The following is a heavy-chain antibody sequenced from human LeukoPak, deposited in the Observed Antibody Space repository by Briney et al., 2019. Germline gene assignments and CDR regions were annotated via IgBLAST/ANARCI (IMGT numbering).Heavy chain of an antibody. D-gene: IGHD4-11*01. Sequence: GGSLRRSCAASVFTVSSNYMSWVRQSPGKGLEWVSVIYSGGSTYYADSVKGRFTISRDNSKNTLYLQMNSLRAEDTAVYYCASYSNYGPYFDYWGQGTLVTVSS. J-gene: IGHJ4*02. CDR3: ASYSNYGPYFDY. CDR1: VFTVSSNY. CDR2: IYSGGST. V-gene: IGHV3-53*01.